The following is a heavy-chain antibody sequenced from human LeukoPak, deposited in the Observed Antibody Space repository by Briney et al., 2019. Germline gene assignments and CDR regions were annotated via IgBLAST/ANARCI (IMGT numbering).Heavy chain of an antibody. J-gene: IGHJ6*03. CDR2: IIPIFGTA. D-gene: IGHD2-2*01. V-gene: IGHV1-69*05. CDR1: GGTFISYA. Sequence: ASVKVSCKASGGTFISYAISWVRQAPGQGLEWMGGIIPIFGTANYAQKFQGRVTITTDESTSTAYMELSSLRSEDTAVYYCARCKDIVVVPAAPHYYYYYMDVWGKGTTVTVSS. CDR3: ARCKDIVVVPAAPHYYYYYMDV.